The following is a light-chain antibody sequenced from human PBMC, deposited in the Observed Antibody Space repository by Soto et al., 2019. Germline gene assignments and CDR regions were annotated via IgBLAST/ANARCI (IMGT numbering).Light chain of an antibody. CDR3: QQRSDWPPIT. V-gene: IGKV3-11*01. J-gene: IGKJ5*01. CDR1: QSISSY. Sequence: EIVLTQSPDTLSLSPGDRATLSCRASQSISSYLAWYQQKPGQSPRLLIYDASNRATGIPARFRGSGSGTDFTLTISSREPEDFAVYYCQQRSDWPPITFGQGTRLEIK. CDR2: DAS.